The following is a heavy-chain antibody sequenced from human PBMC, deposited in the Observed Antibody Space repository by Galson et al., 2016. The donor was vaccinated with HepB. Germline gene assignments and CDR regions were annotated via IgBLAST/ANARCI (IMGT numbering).Heavy chain of an antibody. V-gene: IGHV4-39*01. CDR3: ARQDFPHCGGYCYWSSGPHFFDF. Sequence: LRLSCAASGFTLRSYGMHWVRQPPGKGLEWIGSIVYSGSSYYTPSLKSRVTIAVDTSKNQFSLKLSSVTAADTAVYYCARQDFPHCGGYCYWSSGPHFFDFWGQGTLVTVSS. J-gene: IGHJ4*02. CDR2: IVYSGSS. CDR1: GFTLRSYGMH. D-gene: IGHD2-21*02.